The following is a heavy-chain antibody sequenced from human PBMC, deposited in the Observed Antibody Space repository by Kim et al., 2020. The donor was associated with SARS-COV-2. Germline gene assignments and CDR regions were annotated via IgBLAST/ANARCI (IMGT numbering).Heavy chain of an antibody. Sequence: CADSVKGGFTTTVDSAKNSLYLELNSLRAEATAVYYCARESATVTTVFDYWGQGTLVTVSS. D-gene: IGHD4-4*01. CDR3: ARESATVTTVFDY. V-gene: IGHV3-7*03. J-gene: IGHJ4*02.